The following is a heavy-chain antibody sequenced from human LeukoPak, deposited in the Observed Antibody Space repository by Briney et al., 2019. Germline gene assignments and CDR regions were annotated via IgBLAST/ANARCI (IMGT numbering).Heavy chain of an antibody. J-gene: IGHJ4*02. Sequence: GGSLRLSCAASEINFNNYAMSWVRQAPGKGLEWVSGISGSGVTTYYADSVKGRFTISRDNSKNTLYLQMNSLRAEDTAVYYCAKIYSSSWYYFDYWGQGTLVTVSS. D-gene: IGHD6-13*01. CDR3: AKIYSSSWYYFDY. V-gene: IGHV3-23*01. CDR1: EINFNNYA. CDR2: ISGSGVTT.